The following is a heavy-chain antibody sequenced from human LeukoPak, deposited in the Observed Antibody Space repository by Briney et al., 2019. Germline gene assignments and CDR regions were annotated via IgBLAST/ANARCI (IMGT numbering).Heavy chain of an antibody. Sequence: PSETLSLTCTVSGGSISSYYWSWIRQPPGKGLEWIGYIYYSGSTNYNPSLKSRVTISVDTPKNQFSLKLSSVTAADTAVYYCARDISAAGTLGAFDIWGQGTMVTVSS. J-gene: IGHJ3*02. CDR2: IYYSGST. CDR1: GGSISSYY. CDR3: ARDISAAGTLGAFDI. V-gene: IGHV4-59*01. D-gene: IGHD6-13*01.